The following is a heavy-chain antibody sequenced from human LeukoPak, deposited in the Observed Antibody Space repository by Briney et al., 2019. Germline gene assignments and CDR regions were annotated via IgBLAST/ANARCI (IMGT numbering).Heavy chain of an antibody. V-gene: IGHV3-11*01. CDR2: ISQSGADI. CDR3: ARDIRAVGVTLYFDY. J-gene: IGHJ4*02. D-gene: IGHD1-26*01. Sequence: GGSLRLSCTASGFSFSDYYMSWIRQAPGEGLEWLSFISQSGADIHYADSVRGRFIISRDNAQNSLYPQMNSLRAEDTAVYYCARDIRAVGVTLYFDYWGQGALVTVSS. CDR1: GFSFSDYY.